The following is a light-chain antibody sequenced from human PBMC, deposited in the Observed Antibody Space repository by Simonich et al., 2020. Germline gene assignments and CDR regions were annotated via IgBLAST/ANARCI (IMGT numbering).Light chain of an antibody. CDR1: QSVSSY. V-gene: IGKV3-11*01. CDR2: DAS. Sequence: EIVLTQSPATLSLSPGERATLSCRASQSVSSYLAWYQQKTGQAPRLLIYDASNRATGNPARFSGSGSGTDFTLTISSLEPEDFAVYYCQQRSNWPPMYTFGQGTKLEIK. CDR3: QQRSNWPPMYT. J-gene: IGKJ2*01.